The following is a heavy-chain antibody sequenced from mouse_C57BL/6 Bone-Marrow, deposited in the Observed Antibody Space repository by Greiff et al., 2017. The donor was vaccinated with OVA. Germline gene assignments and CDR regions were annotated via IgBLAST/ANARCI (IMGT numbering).Heavy chain of an antibody. CDR1: GFTFSSYA. J-gene: IGHJ4*01. V-gene: IGHV5-9-1*02. CDR3: TRLLDAMDY. CDR2: ISSGGDYI. D-gene: IGHD2-1*01. Sequence: EVNVVESGEGLVKPGGSLKLSCAASGFTFSSYAMSWVRQTPVKRLEWVAYISSGGDYIYYADTVKGRFTISRDNARNTLYLQMSSLKSEDTAMYYCTRLLDAMDYWGQGTSVTVSS.